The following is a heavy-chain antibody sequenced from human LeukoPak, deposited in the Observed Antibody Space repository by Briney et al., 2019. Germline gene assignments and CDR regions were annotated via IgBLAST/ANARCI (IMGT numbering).Heavy chain of an antibody. Sequence: VASVKVSCKASGYTFSSYAMNWVRQAPGQGLEWMGWINTNTGNPTYAQGFTGRFVFSLDTSVSTAYLQISSLKAEDTAVYYCARAGDGDYVFWSGPRFPTPSYYYMDVWGKGTTVTVSS. CDR1: GYTFSSYA. J-gene: IGHJ6*03. D-gene: IGHD3-3*01. V-gene: IGHV7-4-1*02. CDR3: ARAGDGDYVFWSGPRFPTPSYYYMDV. CDR2: INTNTGNP.